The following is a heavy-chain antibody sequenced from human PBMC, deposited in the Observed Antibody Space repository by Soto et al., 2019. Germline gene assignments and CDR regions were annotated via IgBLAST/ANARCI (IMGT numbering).Heavy chain of an antibody. CDR1: GFTFSSYW. Sequence: EAQLMESGGGLVQPGGSLRLSCAASGFTFSSYWMSWVRQAPGKGLEWVANIKQDGGDKYYVDSVKGRFIISRDNAKNSLYLQMDSLRAEDTDVYYCARVAGLAGHVWGKGTLVTVSS. CDR2: IKQDGGDK. V-gene: IGHV3-7*01. D-gene: IGHD6-19*01. J-gene: IGHJ4*02. CDR3: ARVAGLAGHV.